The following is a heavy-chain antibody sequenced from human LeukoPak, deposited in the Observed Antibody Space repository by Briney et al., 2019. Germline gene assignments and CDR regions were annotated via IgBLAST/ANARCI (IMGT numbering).Heavy chain of an antibody. V-gene: IGHV3-21*01. CDR3: ARGATYGSNSWTLRWDYFDS. Sequence: GGSLRLSCAASGFTFNIYSMNWVRQAPGKGLEWVSCISSGGTNIYYADSVRGRFTISRDNAKNSLYLQMNSLRAEDTAVYYCARGATYGSNSWTLRWDYFDSWGQGSLVTVSS. J-gene: IGHJ4*02. D-gene: IGHD6-13*01. CDR2: ISSGGTNI. CDR1: GFTFNIYS.